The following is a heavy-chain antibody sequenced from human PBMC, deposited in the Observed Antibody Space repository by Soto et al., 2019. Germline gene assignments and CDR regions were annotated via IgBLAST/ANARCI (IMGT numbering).Heavy chain of an antibody. J-gene: IGHJ5*02. CDR2: IRQDGSEE. D-gene: IGHD3-22*01. CDR1: GFTFSTFE. CDR3: ARKVYYYDTSPMGWLDP. V-gene: IGHV3-7*03. Sequence: GGSLRLSCVASGFTFSTFEMNWVRQAPGKGLEWVANIRQDGSEEYYVDSVKGRFTISRDNAKNSLYLQMDSLRAEDTAVYYCARKVYYYDTSPMGWLDPWGQGTLVTVSS.